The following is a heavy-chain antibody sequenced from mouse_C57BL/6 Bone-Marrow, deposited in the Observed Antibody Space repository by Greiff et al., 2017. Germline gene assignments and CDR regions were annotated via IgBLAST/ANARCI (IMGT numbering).Heavy chain of an antibody. Sequence: QVQLQQSGAELARPGASVKLSCKASGYTFTSYGISWVKQRTGQGLEWIGEIYPRSGNTYYNEKFKGKATLTADKSSSTAYMELRSLTSEDSAVXFCAREGDYYGPAWFAYWGQGTLVTVSA. D-gene: IGHD1-1*01. V-gene: IGHV1-81*01. CDR2: IYPRSGNT. CDR1: GYTFTSYG. CDR3: AREGDYYGPAWFAY. J-gene: IGHJ3*01.